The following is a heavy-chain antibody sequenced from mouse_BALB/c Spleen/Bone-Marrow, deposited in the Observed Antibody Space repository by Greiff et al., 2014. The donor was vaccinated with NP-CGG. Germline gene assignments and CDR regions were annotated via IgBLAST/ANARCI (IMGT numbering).Heavy chain of an antibody. CDR1: GYTLSTYW. J-gene: IGHJ3*01. D-gene: IGHD2-13*01. CDR2: INPRTGFT. V-gene: IGHV1-7*01. CDR3: ARLAYYGDYTAWFAY. Sequence: VQLQQSGAELAKPGASVKMSCKASGYTLSTYWMHWVKQRPGQGLEWIGYINPRTGFTEYSPKFRDKATFTVGNSSSTAYMRLSSLTSEDSAVYYCARLAYYGDYTAWFAYWGQGTLVTVSA.